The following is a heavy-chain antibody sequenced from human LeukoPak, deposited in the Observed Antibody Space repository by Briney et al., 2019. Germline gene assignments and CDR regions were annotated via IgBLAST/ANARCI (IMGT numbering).Heavy chain of an antibody. D-gene: IGHD2-15*01. CDR2: ISGSGGST. V-gene: IGHV3-23*01. CDR3: AKVCFFGGIPYYFDY. CDR1: GFTFSSYA. Sequence: GGSLRLSCAASGFTFSSYAMRWVRQAPGKGLEWVSAISGSGGSTYYADSVKGRFTISRDNSKNTLYLQMNSLRAEDTAVYYCAKVCFFGGIPYYFDYWGQGTLVTVSS. J-gene: IGHJ4*02.